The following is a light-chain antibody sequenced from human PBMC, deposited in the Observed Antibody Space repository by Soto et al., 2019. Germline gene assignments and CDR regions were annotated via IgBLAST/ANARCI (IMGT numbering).Light chain of an antibody. Sequence: DIQLTQSPSTLSASVGDRVTITCRASQSISTWLAWYQQKPGKAPNLLIYKASTLESGVPSRFSGSGSGTEFTLTISSLQPDDVATYYCQQYNIYSLTFGGGTKVEI. J-gene: IGKJ4*01. V-gene: IGKV1-5*03. CDR2: KAS. CDR3: QQYNIYSLT. CDR1: QSISTW.